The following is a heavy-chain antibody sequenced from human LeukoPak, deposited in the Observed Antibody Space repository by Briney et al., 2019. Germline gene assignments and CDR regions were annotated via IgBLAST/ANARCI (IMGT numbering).Heavy chain of an antibody. V-gene: IGHV3-23*01. CDR3: AKGMITFGAVIVRFDY. D-gene: IGHD3-16*02. Sequence: GGSLRLSCAASGFTFSSYAMSWVRQAPGKGLEWVSAISGSGGSTYCADSVKGRFTISRDNSKNTLYLQMNSLRAEDTAVYYCAKGMITFGAVIVRFDYWGQGTLVTVSS. J-gene: IGHJ4*02. CDR2: ISGSGGST. CDR1: GFTFSSYA.